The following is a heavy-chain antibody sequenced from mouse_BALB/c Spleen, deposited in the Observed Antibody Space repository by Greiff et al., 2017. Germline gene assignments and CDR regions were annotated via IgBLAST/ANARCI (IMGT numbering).Heavy chain of an antibody. V-gene: IGHV5-12-1*01. Sequence: EVKLMESGGGLVKPGGSLKLSCAASGFAFSSYDMSWVRQTPEKRLEWVAYISSGGGSTYYPDTVKGRFTISRDNAKNTLYLQMSSLKSEDTAMYYCARPSITTVCFDYWGQGTTLTVSS. CDR3: ARPSITTVCFDY. CDR1: GFAFSSYD. J-gene: IGHJ2*01. D-gene: IGHD1-1*01. CDR2: ISSGGGST.